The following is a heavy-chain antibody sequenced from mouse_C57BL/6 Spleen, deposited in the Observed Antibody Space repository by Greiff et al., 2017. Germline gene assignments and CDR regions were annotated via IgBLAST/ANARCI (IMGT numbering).Heavy chain of an antibody. D-gene: IGHD2-4*01. V-gene: IGHV1-54*01. CDR3: ARSDYAYAMEY. CDR1: GYAFTNYL. Sequence: QVQLQQSGAELVRPGTSVKVSCKASGYAFTNYLIEWVKQRPGQGLEWIGVINPGSGGTNYNEKFKGKATLTADKSSSTAYMQLSSLTSEDSAVYFCARSDYAYAMEYWGQGASVTVSS. CDR2: INPGSGGT. J-gene: IGHJ4*01.